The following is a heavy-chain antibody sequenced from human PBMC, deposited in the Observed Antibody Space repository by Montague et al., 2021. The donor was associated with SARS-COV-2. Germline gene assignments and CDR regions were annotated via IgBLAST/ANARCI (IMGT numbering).Heavy chain of an antibody. J-gene: IGHJ5*02. CDR2: IYDSGSA. CDR1: VGSISNYY. D-gene: IGHD2-21*02. V-gene: IGHV4-59*01. Sequence: SETLSLTCTVSVGSISNYYWTWIRQPPGKGLEWIGYIYDSGSANYNPSLKSRSTISVDTPNNQFSLRLSSVTAADTAVYYCARAYCGGDCHVGPWGQRILVTVSS. CDR3: ARAYCGGDCHVGP.